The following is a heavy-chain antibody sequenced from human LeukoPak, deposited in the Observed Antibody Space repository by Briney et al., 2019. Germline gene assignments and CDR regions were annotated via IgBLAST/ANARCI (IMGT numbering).Heavy chain of an antibody. CDR3: AREEQHQRGRHFEY. CDR2: INPNSGT. V-gene: IGHV1-2*02. Sequence: GASVEVSCRASGCTFSGHYMQWVRQGPGEGLEWLASINPNSGTNYAQNFQGRVTMTRDTSISTAYMELSRLRSDDTAVYYCAREEQHQRGRHFEYWGQGTLVTVSS. D-gene: IGHD6-13*01. J-gene: IGHJ4*02. CDR1: GCTFSGHY.